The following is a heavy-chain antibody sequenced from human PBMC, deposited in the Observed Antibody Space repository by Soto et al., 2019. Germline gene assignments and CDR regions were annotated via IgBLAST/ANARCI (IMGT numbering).Heavy chain of an antibody. V-gene: IGHV4-39*01. Sequence: QLQLQESGPGLVKPSETLSLTCTVSGGSISSSSYYWGWIRQPPGKGLEWIGSIYYSGSTYYNPSLKSRVTISVDTSKNQFSLKLSSVTAADTAVYYCARNHCSGGSCYSYDAFDIWGQGTMVTVSS. J-gene: IGHJ3*02. CDR2: IYYSGST. D-gene: IGHD2-15*01. CDR3: ARNHCSGGSCYSYDAFDI. CDR1: GGSISSSSYY.